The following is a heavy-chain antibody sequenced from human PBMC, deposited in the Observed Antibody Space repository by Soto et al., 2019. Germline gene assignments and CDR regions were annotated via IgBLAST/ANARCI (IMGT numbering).Heavy chain of an antibody. CDR2: INPNSGGT. CDR1: GYTFTGYY. V-gene: IGHV1-2*02. D-gene: IGHD4-17*01. CDR3: ARDLRLRYNWFDP. J-gene: IGHJ5*02. Sequence: RASVKVSCKASGYTFTGYYMHWVRQAPGQGLEWMGWINPNSGGTNYAQKFQGRVTMTRDTSISTAYMELSRLRSDDTAVYYCARDLRLRYNWFDPWGQGTLVTVSS.